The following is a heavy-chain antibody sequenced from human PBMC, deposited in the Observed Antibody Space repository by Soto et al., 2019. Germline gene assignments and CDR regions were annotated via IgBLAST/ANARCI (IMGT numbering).Heavy chain of an antibody. V-gene: IGHV3-30-3*01. Sequence: GGSLRLSCAASGFTFSSYAMHWVRQAPGKGLEWVAVISYDGSNKYYADSVKGRFTISRDNSKNTLYLKMNSLRAEDTAVYYCARDKAGYITGSFDPWGQGTLITVSS. CDR3: ARDKAGYITGSFDP. J-gene: IGHJ5*02. D-gene: IGHD6-19*01. CDR2: ISYDGSNK. CDR1: GFTFSSYA.